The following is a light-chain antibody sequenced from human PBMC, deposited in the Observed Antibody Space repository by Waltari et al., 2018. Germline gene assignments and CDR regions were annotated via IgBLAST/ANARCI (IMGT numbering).Light chain of an antibody. Sequence: QSALTQPASVSGSPGQSITISCTGTSSDVGGYISVSWYQQHPGKAPKLMIYEVSNRPSGVSNRFSGSKSGNTASLTISGLQAEDEADYYCSSYTSSSTRVFGGGTKLTVL. CDR2: EVS. CDR3: SSYTSSSTRV. J-gene: IGLJ3*02. CDR1: SSDVGGYIS. V-gene: IGLV2-14*01.